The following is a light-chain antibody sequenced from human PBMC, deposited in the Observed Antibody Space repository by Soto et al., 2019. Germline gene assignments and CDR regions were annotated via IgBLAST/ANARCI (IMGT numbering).Light chain of an antibody. CDR1: QNIGSI. CDR3: QQYHNWPLT. V-gene: IGKV3-15*01. CDR2: RAS. Sequence: ETVLTQSPATLPVSPGERAILSCRASQNIGSILAWYQHKPGQAPRLLIYRASTRATDIPARFSGSGSGTEFTLTISSLQSEDFAVYYCQQYHNWPLTFGQGTRLEIK. J-gene: IGKJ5*01.